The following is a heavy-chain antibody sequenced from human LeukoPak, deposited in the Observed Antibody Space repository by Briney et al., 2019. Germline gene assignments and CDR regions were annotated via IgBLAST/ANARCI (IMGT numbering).Heavy chain of an antibody. CDR1: GYTFTGHY. V-gene: IGHV1-2*02. Sequence: ASVKVSCKASGYTFTGHYLPWVRQAPGPGLEWMGWINPKIGGSHYAQKFQGRVTMTRDTSTSTAYMELHRVTSDDTAVYYCARFYCSSTDCYGQTNWFDPWGQGTLVTVSS. J-gene: IGHJ5*02. CDR3: ARFYCSSTDCYGQTNWFDP. CDR2: INPKIGGS. D-gene: IGHD2-2*01.